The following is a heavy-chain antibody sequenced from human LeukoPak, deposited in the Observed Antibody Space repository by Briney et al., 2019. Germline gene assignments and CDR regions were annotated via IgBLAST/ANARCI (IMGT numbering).Heavy chain of an antibody. CDR3: ARGEGDGYNYAFDY. J-gene: IGHJ4*02. CDR2: FDPEDGET. D-gene: IGHD5-24*01. CDR1: GYTLTELS. V-gene: IGHV1-24*01. Sequence: GASVKVSCKVSGYTLTELSMHWVRPAPGKGLEWMGGFDPEDGETIYAQKFQGRVTMTEDTSTDTAYMELSSLRSEDTAVYYCARGEGDGYNYAFDYWGQGTLVTVSS.